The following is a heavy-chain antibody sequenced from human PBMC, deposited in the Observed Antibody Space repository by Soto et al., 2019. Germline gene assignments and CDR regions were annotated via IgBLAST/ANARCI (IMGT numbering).Heavy chain of an antibody. Sequence: QLQLQESGPGLVKPSETLSLTCTVSGGSISSSSYYWGWIRQPPGKGLEWIGSIYYSGSTYYNPSLKSRVTTSFDTSKNQFSLQLSSVTAADTAVYYSPRHQSHSSSSVDPWGQGTLVTVSS. CDR1: GGSISSSSYY. V-gene: IGHV4-39*01. D-gene: IGHD6-13*01. CDR3: PRHQSHSSSSVDP. J-gene: IGHJ5*02. CDR2: IYYSGST.